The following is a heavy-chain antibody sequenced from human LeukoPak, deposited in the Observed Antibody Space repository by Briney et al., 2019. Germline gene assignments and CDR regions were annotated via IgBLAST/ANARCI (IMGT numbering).Heavy chain of an antibody. J-gene: IGHJ4*02. CDR1: GGSISSSSYY. D-gene: IGHD6-6*01. Sequence: PSETLSLTCTVSGGSISSSSYYWGWIRQPPGKGLEWIGSIYYSGSTYYNPSLKSRVTISVDTSKNQFSLKLSSLTAADTAVYYCARARYSSSSLIDYWGQGTLVTVSS. CDR3: ARARYSSSSLIDY. CDR2: IYYSGST. V-gene: IGHV4-39*07.